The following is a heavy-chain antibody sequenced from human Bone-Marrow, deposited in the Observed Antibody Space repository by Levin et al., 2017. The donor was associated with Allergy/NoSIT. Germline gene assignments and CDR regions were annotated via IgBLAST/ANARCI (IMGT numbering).Heavy chain of an antibody. CDR2: ITSGSGGGI. V-gene: IGHV3-23*01. CDR3: ARGTYGSFDY. Sequence: PGGSLRLSCAASGFTFSSNAMSWFRQAPGKGLEWVSHITSGSGGGIYYAHSVKGRFTISRDTSKSTLYLQMNRLRVEATALYYCARGTYGSFDYWGQGTLVTVSS. J-gene: IGHJ4*02. D-gene: IGHD1-26*01. CDR1: GFTFSSNA.